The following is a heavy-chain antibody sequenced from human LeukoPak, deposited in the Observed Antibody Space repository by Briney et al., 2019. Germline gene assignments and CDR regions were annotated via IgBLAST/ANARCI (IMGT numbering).Heavy chain of an antibody. Sequence: GGSLRLSCAASGFTFSSNWMHWVRQAPGKGLVWVSRIISNENSATYADSVKGRFTISRDNSKNTLYLQMNSLRAEDTAVYYCARDEYDYYYYYGMDVWGQGTTVTVSS. CDR2: IISNENSA. J-gene: IGHJ6*02. D-gene: IGHD2/OR15-2a*01. V-gene: IGHV3-74*01. CDR1: GFTFSSNW. CDR3: ARDEYDYYYYYGMDV.